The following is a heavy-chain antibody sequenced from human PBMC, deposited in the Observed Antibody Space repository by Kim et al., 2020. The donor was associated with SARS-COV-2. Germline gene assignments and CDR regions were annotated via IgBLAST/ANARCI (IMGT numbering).Heavy chain of an antibody. CDR1: GYSFTSYY. CDR2: INPSGTNT. J-gene: IGHJ6*02. D-gene: IGHD3-10*01. V-gene: IGHV1-46*01. CDR3: ARSDLYYFGSGSHYGMDV. Sequence: ASVKVSCKASGYSFTSYYMHWVRQAPGQGLEWMGIINPSGTNTNYAQKFQGRVTMTSDTSTSTVYMELSSLTSEDTAVYSCARSDLYYFGSGSHYGMDVWGPGTAVTVSS.